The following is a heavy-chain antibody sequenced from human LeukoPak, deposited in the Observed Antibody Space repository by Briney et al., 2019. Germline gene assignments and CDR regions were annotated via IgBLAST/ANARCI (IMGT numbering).Heavy chain of an antibody. CDR2: ISGSGGST. CDR3: ATNAGQWLVPFDY. D-gene: IGHD6-19*01. CDR1: AFTFSNYV. J-gene: IGHJ4*02. Sequence: GGSLRLSCAASAFTFSNYVMNWVRQAPGKGLEWVSVISGSGGSTYYADSVKGRFTISRDNSKNTLYLQMNSLRVEDTAVYYCATNAGQWLVPFDYWGQGTLVTVSS. V-gene: IGHV3-23*01.